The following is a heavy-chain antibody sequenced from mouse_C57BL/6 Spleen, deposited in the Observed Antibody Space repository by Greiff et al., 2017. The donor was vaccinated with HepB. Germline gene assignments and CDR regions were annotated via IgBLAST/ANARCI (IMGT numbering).Heavy chain of an antibody. J-gene: IGHJ4*01. D-gene: IGHD1-1*01. CDR1: GYTFTSYW. CDR2: IDPSDSET. Sequence: QVQLQQPGAELVRPGSSVKLSCKASGYTFTSYWMHWVKQRPIQGLEWIGNIDPSDSETNYNQKFKDKATLAVDKSSSTAYMQVSSLTSEDSAVYYGAYGSRDAMDYWGQGTSVTVSS. V-gene: IGHV1-52*01. CDR3: AYGSRDAMDY.